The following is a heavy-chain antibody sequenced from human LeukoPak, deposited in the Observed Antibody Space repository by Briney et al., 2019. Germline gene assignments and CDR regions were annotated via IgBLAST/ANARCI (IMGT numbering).Heavy chain of an antibody. Sequence: GASVKVSCKVSGYTLTELSMHWVRQATGQGLEWMGWMNPNSGNTGYAQKFQGRVTITRNTSISTAYMELSSLRSEDTAVYYCARADYGDYASDYWGQGTLVTVSS. J-gene: IGHJ4*02. CDR3: ARADYGDYASDY. CDR1: GYTLTELS. CDR2: MNPNSGNT. V-gene: IGHV1-8*03. D-gene: IGHD4-17*01.